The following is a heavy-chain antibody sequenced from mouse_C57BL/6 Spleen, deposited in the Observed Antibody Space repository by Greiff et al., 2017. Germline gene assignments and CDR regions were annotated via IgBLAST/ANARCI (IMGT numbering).Heavy chain of an antibody. CDR1: GYAFSSSW. CDR3: ARIGELGLDY. CDR2: IYPGDGDT. Sequence: VQLQQSGPELVKPGASVKISCKASGYAFSSSWMNWVKQRPGKGLEWIGRIYPGDGDTNYNGKFKGKATLTADKSSSPAYMQRSSLTSEDSAVYFCARIGELGLDYWGQGTTLTVSS. D-gene: IGHD4-1*01. V-gene: IGHV1-82*01. J-gene: IGHJ2*01.